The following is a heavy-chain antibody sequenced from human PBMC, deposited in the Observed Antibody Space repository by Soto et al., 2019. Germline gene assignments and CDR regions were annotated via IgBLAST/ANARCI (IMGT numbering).Heavy chain of an antibody. J-gene: IGHJ6*02. V-gene: IGHV1-69*01. CDR1: GATFTAYA. CDR3: ASGLYSGSHARYYFYGLDG. D-gene: IGHD1-26*01. Sequence: QVQLVQSGAEVKRPGSSVRVSCKASGATFTAYAISWVRQAPGQGLEWMGGIIPIFRRVTFAQKFQGRVTITADESTTTAYMEMSTLTSEDTAVYFWASGLYSGSHARYYFYGLDGWGQGTTVTVSS. CDR2: IIPIFRRV.